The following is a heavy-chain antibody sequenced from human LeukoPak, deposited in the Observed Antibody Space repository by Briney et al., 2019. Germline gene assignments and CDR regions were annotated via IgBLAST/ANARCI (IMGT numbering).Heavy chain of an antibody. V-gene: IGHV3-21*01. J-gene: IGHJ3*02. CDR2: VSSSSDYI. CDR3: ARDIVGATGDAFDI. CDR1: GFTFTTYS. Sequence: GGSLRLSCAASGFTFTTYSMNWVRQAPGKEPEWVSAVSSSSDYIYYADSVRGRFTISRDNAKNSLYLQMNSLRAEDTAVYYCARDIVGATGDAFDIWGQGTMVTVSS. D-gene: IGHD1-26*01.